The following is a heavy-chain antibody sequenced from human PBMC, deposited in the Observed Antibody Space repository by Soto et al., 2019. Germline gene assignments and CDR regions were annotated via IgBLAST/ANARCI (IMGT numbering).Heavy chain of an antibody. CDR1: GYTFASYY. Sequence: ASVKVSCKASGYTFASYYMHWVRQAPGQGLEWMGIINPSGGSTSYAQKFQGRVTMTRDTSTSTVYMELSSLTSEDTAVYYCARDQPHATYYYDSSGYSPSDYWGRGTLVPVSS. J-gene: IGHJ4*02. CDR3: ARDQPHATYYYDSSGYSPSDY. V-gene: IGHV1-46*01. CDR2: INPSGGST. D-gene: IGHD3-22*01.